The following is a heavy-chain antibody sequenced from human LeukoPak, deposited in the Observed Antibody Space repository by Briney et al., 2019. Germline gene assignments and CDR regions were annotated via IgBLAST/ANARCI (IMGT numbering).Heavy chain of an antibody. J-gene: IGHJ4*02. V-gene: IGHV4-61*02. CDR1: GYSISSGYY. CDR3: ARGRITGTTTIDY. Sequence: PSETLSLTCTVSGYSISSGYYWGWIRQPAGKGLEWIGRIYTSGSTNYNPSLKSRVTISVDTSKNQFSLKLSSVTAADTAVYYCARGRITGTTTIDYWGQGTLATVSS. CDR2: IYTSGST. D-gene: IGHD1-7*01.